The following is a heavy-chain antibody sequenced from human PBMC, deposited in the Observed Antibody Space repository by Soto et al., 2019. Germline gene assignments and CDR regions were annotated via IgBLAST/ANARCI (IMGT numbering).Heavy chain of an antibody. D-gene: IGHD4-17*01. V-gene: IGHV3-30*18. CDR3: AKGTVTTGYYGMDV. CDR1: GFTFSSYG. CDR2: ISYDGSNK. J-gene: IGHJ6*02. Sequence: PGGSLRLSCAASGFTFSSYGMHWVRQAPGKGLEWVAVISYDGSNKYYADSVKGRFTISRDNSKNTLYLQMNSLRAEDTAVYYCAKGTVTTGYYGMDVWGQGTTVTVSS.